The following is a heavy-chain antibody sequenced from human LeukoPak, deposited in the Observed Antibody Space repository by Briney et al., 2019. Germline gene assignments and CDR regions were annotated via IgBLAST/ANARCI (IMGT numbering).Heavy chain of an antibody. D-gene: IGHD3-10*01. CDR1: GGTFSSYA. V-gene: IGHV1-69*04. Sequence: SVKVSCKASGGTFSSYAISWVRQAPGQGLEWMGRIILILGIANYAQKFQGRVTITADKSTSTAYMELSSLRSEDTAVYYCASREDYYGSGSYYPIRGGNWFDPWGQGTLVTVSS. CDR2: IILILGIA. J-gene: IGHJ5*02. CDR3: ASREDYYGSGSYYPIRGGNWFDP.